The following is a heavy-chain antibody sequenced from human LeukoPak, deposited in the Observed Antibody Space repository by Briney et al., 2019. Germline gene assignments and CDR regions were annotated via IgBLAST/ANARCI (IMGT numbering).Heavy chain of an antibody. Sequence: ASVKVSCKASGYTFTGYYMHWVRQAPGQGPEWMGWINPNSGGTNYAQKFQGRVTMTRDTSISTAYMELSRLRSDDTAVYYCARATRHIYYGSGSYQGPFDYWGQGTLVTVSS. CDR1: GYTFTGYY. CDR2: INPNSGGT. D-gene: IGHD3-10*01. J-gene: IGHJ4*02. V-gene: IGHV1-2*02. CDR3: ARATRHIYYGSGSYQGPFDY.